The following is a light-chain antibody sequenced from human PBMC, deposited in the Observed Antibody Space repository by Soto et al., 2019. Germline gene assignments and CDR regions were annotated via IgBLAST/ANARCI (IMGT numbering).Light chain of an antibody. CDR1: TSDIGGYNY. CDR3: SSYTNINTLV. Sequence: QSALTQPASVSGSPGQSITISCTGTTSDIGGYNYVSWYQHHPGKAPKLLISDVSNRPSGVSNRFSASKSGNTASLTISGLQAEDEADYYCSSYTNINTLVFGGGTQLTVL. V-gene: IGLV2-14*03. CDR2: DVS. J-gene: IGLJ2*01.